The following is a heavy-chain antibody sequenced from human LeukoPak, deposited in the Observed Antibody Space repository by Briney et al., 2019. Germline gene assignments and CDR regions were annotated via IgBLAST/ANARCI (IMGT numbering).Heavy chain of an antibody. CDR1: GGSISSYY. CDR2: IYYSGST. V-gene: IGHV4-59*08. Sequence: SETLSLTCTVSGGSISSYYWSWIRQPPGKGLEWIGYIYYSGSTNYNPSLKSRVTISVDTSKNQFSLKLSSVTAADTAVYYCARGYCSGGSCELFDYWGQGTLVTVSS. J-gene: IGHJ4*02. D-gene: IGHD2-15*01. CDR3: ARGYCSGGSCELFDY.